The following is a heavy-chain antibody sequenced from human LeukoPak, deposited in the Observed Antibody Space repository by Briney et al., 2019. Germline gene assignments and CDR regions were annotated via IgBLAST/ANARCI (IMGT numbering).Heavy chain of an antibody. V-gene: IGHV1-24*01. CDR1: GYTLTELS. CDR2: FDPEDGET. Sequence: ASVKVSCKVSGYTLTELSMLWVRQAPGKGLEWMGGFDPEDGETIYAQKFQGRVTMTEDTSTDTAYMELSSLRSEDTAVYYCATGYDFWSGPYYYYYYMDVWGKGTTVTVSS. CDR3: ATGYDFWSGPYYYYYYMDV. J-gene: IGHJ6*03. D-gene: IGHD3-3*01.